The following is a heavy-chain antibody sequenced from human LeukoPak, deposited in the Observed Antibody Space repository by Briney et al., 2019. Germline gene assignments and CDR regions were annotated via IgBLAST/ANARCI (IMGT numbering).Heavy chain of an antibody. CDR3: ARPATVTTSFWYFDL. V-gene: IGHV4-39*01. CDR2: IFYSGST. D-gene: IGHD4-17*01. J-gene: IGHJ2*01. CDR1: GGSISSSSYY. Sequence: SETLSLTCTISGGSISSSSYYWGWIRQPPGKGLEWIGSIFYSGSTYYNPSLKSRATISVDTSKNQFSLNLSSVTAADTAVYYCARPATVTTSFWYFDLWGRGTLVTVSS.